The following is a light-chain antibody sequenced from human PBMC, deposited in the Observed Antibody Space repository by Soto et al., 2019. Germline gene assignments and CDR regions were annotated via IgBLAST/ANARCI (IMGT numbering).Light chain of an antibody. CDR3: PQHYTYPWT. CDR2: VAS. J-gene: IGKJ1*01. Sequence: AIQLTQSPSSLSASVGDRVTITCRASQAIRDDLGWYQQKPGKAPKFLIYVASGLQSAVPARFSVSGSGTDVTLTISTLQPEDFSTYYWPQHYTYPWTFGQGTKVEIK. V-gene: IGKV1-6*01. CDR1: QAIRDD.